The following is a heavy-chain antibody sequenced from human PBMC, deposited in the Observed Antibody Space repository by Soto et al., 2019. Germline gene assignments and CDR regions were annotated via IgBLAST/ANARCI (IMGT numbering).Heavy chain of an antibody. CDR3: ATQSDGHYYFMDG. D-gene: IGHD2-8*01. CDR2: IIPILGIA. CDR1: GGTFSSYT. V-gene: IGHV1-69*02. Sequence: ASVKVSCKASGGTFSSYTISWVRQAPGQGLEWMGRIIPILGIANYAQKFQGRVTITADKSTSTAYMELSSLRSEDTAVYYCATQSDGHYYFMDGWGKGTTVTVSS. J-gene: IGHJ6*03.